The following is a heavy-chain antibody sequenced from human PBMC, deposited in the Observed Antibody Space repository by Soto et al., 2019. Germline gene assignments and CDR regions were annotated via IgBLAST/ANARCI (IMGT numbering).Heavy chain of an antibody. CDR1: GGSLSNYG. D-gene: IGHD4-17*01. CDR3: ARGDATKIVVTTYYGMDV. J-gene: IGHJ6*02. CDR2: IIPVFGTA. Sequence: QVQLVQSGAEVKKPGSSVKVSCKASGGSLSNYGISWVRQAPGQGLEWMGGIIPVFGTANYAQKFQGRVTITADESTSIVYMDVTSLRSEDTAAYYCARGDATKIVVTTYYGMDVWDQGTTVTVSS. V-gene: IGHV1-69*12.